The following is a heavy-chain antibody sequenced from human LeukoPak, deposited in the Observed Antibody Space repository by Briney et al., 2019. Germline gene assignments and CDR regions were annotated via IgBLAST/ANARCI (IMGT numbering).Heavy chain of an antibody. CDR2: ISSISSST. CDR3: VRAGTRSSTPLLFEY. CDR1: GFTFSDYY. J-gene: IGHJ4*02. V-gene: IGHV3-11*06. Sequence: PGGSLRLSCAASGFTFSDYYMNWIRQAPGKGLEWVSYISSISSSTNYADSVKGRFTISRDNAKNSLYLQMNSLRAEDTAVYYCVRAGTRSSTPLLFEYWGQGTLATVSP. D-gene: IGHD5/OR15-5a*01.